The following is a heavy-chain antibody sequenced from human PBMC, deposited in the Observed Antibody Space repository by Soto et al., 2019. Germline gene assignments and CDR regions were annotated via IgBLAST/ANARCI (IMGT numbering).Heavy chain of an antibody. J-gene: IGHJ4*02. V-gene: IGHV3-48*02. Sequence: EVQLVESGGGLVQPGGSLRLSCAASGFTFSSYSMNWVRQAPGKGLKWVSYITSSSDTIYYADSVKGRFTISRDNAKNSLYLQMNSLGDEDTAVYYCARLPKGTTVTAWGQGTLVTVSS. CDR2: ITSSSDTI. CDR3: ARLPKGTTVTA. CDR1: GFTFSSYS. D-gene: IGHD4-17*01.